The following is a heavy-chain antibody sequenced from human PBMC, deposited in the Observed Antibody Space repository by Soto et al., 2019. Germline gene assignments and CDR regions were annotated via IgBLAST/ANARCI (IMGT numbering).Heavy chain of an antibody. D-gene: IGHD1-1*01. J-gene: IGHJ4*02. CDR2: IWNDGSKK. V-gene: IGHV3-33*01. CDR3: VTGNQNFFDY. CDR1: GFTFRTFG. Sequence: PVGSLRLSCAASGFTFRTFGMHWVRQAPGKGLEWVSVIWNDGSKKFYADSVKGRFTISRDNSNNTLYLQMDSLRPEDTAVYYCVTGNQNFFDYWGQGTLVTVSS.